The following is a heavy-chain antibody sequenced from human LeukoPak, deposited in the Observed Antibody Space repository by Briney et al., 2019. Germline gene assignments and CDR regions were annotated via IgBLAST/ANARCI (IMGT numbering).Heavy chain of an antibody. J-gene: IGHJ4*02. D-gene: IGHD2-2*01. V-gene: IGHV1-69*05. CDR3: ASGYCSSTSCQPGDY. Sequence: ASVKVSCKASGGTFSSYAISWVRQAPGQGLEWMGGIIPIFGTANYAQKFQGRVTITTDESTSTAYMELSSLRSEDTAVYYCASGYCSSTSCQPGDYWGQGTLVTVSS. CDR2: IIPIFGTA. CDR1: GGTFSSYA.